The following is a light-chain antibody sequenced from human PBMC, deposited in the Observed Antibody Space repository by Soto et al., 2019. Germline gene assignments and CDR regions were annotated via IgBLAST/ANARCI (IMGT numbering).Light chain of an antibody. CDR3: CSYAGTYSLYV. CDR2: DVS. J-gene: IGLJ1*01. Sequence: QSALTQPRSVSGSPGQSVTISCTGTSSDVGDYNYVSWYQQHPGKAPKLMIYDVSKRPSGVPDRFSGSKSGNTASLTISGLQYEDEADYYCCSYAGTYSLYVFGTGTKLTVL. V-gene: IGLV2-11*01. CDR1: SSDVGDYNY.